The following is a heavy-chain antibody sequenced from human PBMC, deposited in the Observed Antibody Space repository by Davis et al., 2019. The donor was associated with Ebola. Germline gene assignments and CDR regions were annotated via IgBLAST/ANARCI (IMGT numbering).Heavy chain of an antibody. CDR1: GGSISSSNW. CDR2: IYHSGST. V-gene: IGHV4-4*02. D-gene: IGHD6-6*01. J-gene: IGHJ6*02. CDR3: ARDQFVHHDRSSYYYYGMDV. Sequence: MPSETLSLTCAVSGGSISSSNWWSWVRQPPGKGLEWIGEIYHSGSTNYNPSLKSRVTISVDKSKNQFSLKLSSVTAADTAVYYCARDQFVHHDRSSYYYYGMDVWGQGTTVTVSS.